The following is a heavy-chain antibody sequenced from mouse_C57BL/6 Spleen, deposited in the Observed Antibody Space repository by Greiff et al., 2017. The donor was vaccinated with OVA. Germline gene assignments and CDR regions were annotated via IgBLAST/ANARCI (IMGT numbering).Heavy chain of an antibody. CDR1: GYTFTDYN. Sequence: EVQLQQSGPELVKPGASVKIPCKASGYTFTDYNMDWVKQSHGKSLEWIGDINPNNGGTIYNQKFKGKATLTVDKSSSTAYMELRSLTSEDTAVYYCARRYYGSSYLYYFDYWGQGTTLTVSS. CDR2: INPNNGGT. D-gene: IGHD1-1*01. CDR3: ARRYYGSSYLYYFDY. J-gene: IGHJ2*01. V-gene: IGHV1-18*01.